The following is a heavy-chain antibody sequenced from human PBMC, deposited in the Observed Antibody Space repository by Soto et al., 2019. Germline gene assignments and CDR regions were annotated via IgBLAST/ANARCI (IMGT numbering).Heavy chain of an antibody. CDR3: TAYHGDYNFDH. D-gene: IGHD4-17*01. CDR1: GYTLNEVA. J-gene: IGHJ5*02. CDR2: FDPDEAET. V-gene: IGHV1-24*01. Sequence: QVQLVQSGAEVKKPGASVKVSCKVSGYTLNEVAMHWVRQAPGKGLEWLGGFDPDEAETIYAQHFQGRVTMTEDTSTDTVYMELSSLRSEDTALYFCTAYHGDYNFDHGGQGTLVTLSS.